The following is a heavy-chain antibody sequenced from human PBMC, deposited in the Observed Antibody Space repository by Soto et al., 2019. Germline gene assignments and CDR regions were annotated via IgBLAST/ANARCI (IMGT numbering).Heavy chain of an antibody. D-gene: IGHD2-15*01. CDR3: APHVSCSGGSCQYDAFAI. CDR2: ITADGGT. V-gene: IGHV3-23*01. J-gene: IGHJ3*02. CDR1: GFNVSSHA. Sequence: EVQVLESGGGLVQPGGSLRLSCEGSGFNVSSHAMTWIRQAPGKGPEWVSTITADGGTYYADSVKGRFAMSRDTSENTLYLRMNSLGAEDTAAYYCAPHVSCSGGSCQYDAFAIRGQGTMVTVSS.